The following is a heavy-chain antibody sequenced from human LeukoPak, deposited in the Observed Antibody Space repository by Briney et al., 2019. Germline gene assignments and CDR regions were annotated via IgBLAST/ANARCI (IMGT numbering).Heavy chain of an antibody. V-gene: IGHV3-53*01. J-gene: IGHJ4*02. Sequence: GGSLRPSCAASGFTVSSNHMSCIRQAPGKGLEWVSVIYSDGNTHYADSVKGRFTSSRDNSKNTLFLQMNSLRAEDTAVYYCARGGSSASAPYYWGQGTLVTVSS. CDR2: IYSDGNT. CDR3: ARGGSSASAPYY. D-gene: IGHD2-21*01. CDR1: GFTVSSNH.